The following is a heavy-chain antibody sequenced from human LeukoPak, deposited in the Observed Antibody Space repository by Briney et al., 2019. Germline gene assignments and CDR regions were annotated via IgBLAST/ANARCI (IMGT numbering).Heavy chain of an antibody. Sequence: SSETLSLTCAVYGGSFSGYYWSWIRQPPGKGLEWIGEINHSVSTNYNPSLKSRVTISVDTSKNQFSLKLSSVTAADTAVYYCARDRVYDFWSGYYTGIDYWGQGTLVTVSS. CDR2: INHSVST. V-gene: IGHV4-34*01. D-gene: IGHD3-3*01. CDR1: GGSFSGYY. J-gene: IGHJ4*02. CDR3: ARDRVYDFWSGYYTGIDY.